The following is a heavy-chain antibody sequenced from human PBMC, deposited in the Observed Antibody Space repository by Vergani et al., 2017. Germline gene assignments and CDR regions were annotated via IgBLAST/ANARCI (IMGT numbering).Heavy chain of an antibody. D-gene: IGHD3-22*01. CDR3: TTAPQYYYDSSGYSRPFDY. Sequence: EVQLVESGGGLVKPGGSLRLSCAASGFTFSNAWMSWVRQAPGKGLEWVGRIKSKTDGGTTDYAAPGKGRFTISRDDSKNTLYLQMNSLKTEDTAVYYCTTAPQYYYDSSGYSRPFDYWGQGTLVTVSS. J-gene: IGHJ4*02. V-gene: IGHV3-15*01. CDR2: IKSKTDGGTT. CDR1: GFTFSNAW.